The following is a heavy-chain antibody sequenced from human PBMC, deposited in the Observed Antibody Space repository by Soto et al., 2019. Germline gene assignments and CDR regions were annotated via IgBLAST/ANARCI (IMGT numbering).Heavy chain of an antibody. CDR1: GYSFAGYW. V-gene: IGHV5-10-1*01. CDR2: IDPSDSQT. CDR3: ARPGYSSSWHGYGMDV. J-gene: IGHJ6*02. D-gene: IGHD6-13*01. Sequence: PGESLKISCKGSGYSFAGYWITWVRQRPGKGLEWMGRIDPSDSQTYYSPSFRGHVTISVTKSITTVFLQWSSLRASDTAMYYCARPGYSSSWHGYGMDVWGQGTTVTVSS.